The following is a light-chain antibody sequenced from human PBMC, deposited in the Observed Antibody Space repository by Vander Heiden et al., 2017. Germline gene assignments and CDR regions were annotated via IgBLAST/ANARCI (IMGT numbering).Light chain of an antibody. CDR3: NSRDSSAIVI. Sequence: SSELTQNPAVSVALGPTVRITCQGDSLRGCSVSWDQQKQGQAPVLVIYGKNNRPSGIPDRFSGSSSANTAALTITGAQAEDEADYYCNSRDSSAIVIFGGGTKLTVL. CDR2: GKN. J-gene: IGLJ2*01. CDR1: SLRGCS. V-gene: IGLV3-19*01.